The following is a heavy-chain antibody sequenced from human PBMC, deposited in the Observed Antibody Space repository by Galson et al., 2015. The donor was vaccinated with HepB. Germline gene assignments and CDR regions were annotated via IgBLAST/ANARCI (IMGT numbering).Heavy chain of an antibody. D-gene: IGHD3-16*01. V-gene: IGHV3-33*01. CDR1: GFTFSTYG. CDR2: IWYDGTNK. J-gene: IGHJ6*02. Sequence: SLRLSCAASGFTFSTYGLHWVRQAPGKGLEWVSVIWYDGTNKYYADSVKGRFTISRDNSKNTLYLQMNSLRAEDTAVYYCVRKRDYVMGYGMDVWGQGTTVTVSS. CDR3: VRKRDYVMGYGMDV.